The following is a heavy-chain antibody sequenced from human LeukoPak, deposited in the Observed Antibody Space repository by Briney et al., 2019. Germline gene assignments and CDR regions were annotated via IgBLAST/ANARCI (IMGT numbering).Heavy chain of an antibody. CDR1: GDSVSSNSAA. J-gene: IGHJ3*02. CDR3: ARGPAGTGAFDI. Sequence: SQTLSLTCAISGDSVSSNSAAWNWIRQSPSRGLEWLGRTYYRAKWYNEYAVSVKSRITISPDTTKNHFSLQLNSVIPEDTAVYYCARGPAGTGAFDIWGQGTMVTDSS. CDR2: TYYRAKWYN. D-gene: IGHD6-13*01. V-gene: IGHV6-1*01.